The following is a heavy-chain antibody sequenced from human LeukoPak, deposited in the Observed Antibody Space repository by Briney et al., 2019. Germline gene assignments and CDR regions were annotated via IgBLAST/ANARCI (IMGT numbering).Heavy chain of an antibody. CDR1: VFTFSSDG. CDR3: ARDEGTITDSYYFDY. CDR2: IWYDGSNK. V-gene: IGHV3-33*01. Sequence: GGSLRLSCAASVFTFSSDGMHWVRQAPGNGLKWVAVIWYDGSNKYYADSVKARFTISRYNSKNTLYLQMNSLRAEDTAVYYCARDEGTITDSYYFDYWGQGTLVTVSS. D-gene: IGHD3-9*01. J-gene: IGHJ4*02.